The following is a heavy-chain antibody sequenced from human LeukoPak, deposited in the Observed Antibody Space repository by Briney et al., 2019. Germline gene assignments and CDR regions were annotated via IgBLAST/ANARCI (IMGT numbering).Heavy chain of an antibody. CDR2: IYYSGST. J-gene: IGHJ6*02. CDR3: ARDTTNYDYSDYGAYYYGMDV. CDR1: GVSISSHY. Sequence: SETLSLTCTVPGVSISSHYWSWIRQPPGKGLEWIGYIYYSGSTNYNPSLKSLVTISVDTSKNQFSLKLSSVTAADTAVYYCARDTTNYDYSDYGAYYYGMDVWGQGTTVTVSS. D-gene: IGHD4-11*01. V-gene: IGHV4-59*11.